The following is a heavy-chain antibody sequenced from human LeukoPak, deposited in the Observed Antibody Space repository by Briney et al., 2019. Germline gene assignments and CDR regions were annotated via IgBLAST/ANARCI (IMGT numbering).Heavy chain of an antibody. CDR1: GFTFSSYS. D-gene: IGHD4-17*01. V-gene: IGHV3-21*01. CDR2: ISSSSSYI. CDR3: ATEDDYGDAGVDY. Sequence: GGSLRLSCAASGFTFSSYSMNWVRQAPGKGLEWVSSISSSSSYIYYADSVKGRFTISRDNAKNSLYLQMNSLRAEDTAVNYCATEDDYGDAGVDYWGQGTLVTVSS. J-gene: IGHJ4*02.